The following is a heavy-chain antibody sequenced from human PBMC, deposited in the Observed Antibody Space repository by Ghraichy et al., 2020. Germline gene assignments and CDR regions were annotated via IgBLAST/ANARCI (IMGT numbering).Heavy chain of an antibody. Sequence: SETLSLTCTVSGGSISSGDYYWTWIRQYPGKGLEWIGYIYYSGSTYYNPSLKSRVTISVDTSKNQFSLKLSSVTAADTAVYYCARDRGEVSFDYWGQGTLVTVSS. CDR2: IYYSGST. CDR3: ARDRGEVSFDY. CDR1: GGSISSGDYY. J-gene: IGHJ4*02. D-gene: IGHD3-10*01. V-gene: IGHV4-31*03.